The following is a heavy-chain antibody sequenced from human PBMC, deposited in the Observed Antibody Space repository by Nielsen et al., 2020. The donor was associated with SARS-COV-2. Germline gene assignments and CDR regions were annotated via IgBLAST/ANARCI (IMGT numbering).Heavy chain of an antibody. CDR2: INHSGAT. CDR1: GGSISSGGFY. D-gene: IGHD3-22*01. V-gene: IGHV4-34*01. CDR3: VRGRYYYDSSGYYSKADFDY. Sequence: SETLSLTCAVSGGSISSGGFYWSWIRQFPGKGLEWIGEINHSGATNYNPSLKSRVTISVDTSKNQFSLNLSSVTAADTAVYYCVRGRYYYDSSGYYSKADFDYWGQGTLVTVSS. J-gene: IGHJ4*02.